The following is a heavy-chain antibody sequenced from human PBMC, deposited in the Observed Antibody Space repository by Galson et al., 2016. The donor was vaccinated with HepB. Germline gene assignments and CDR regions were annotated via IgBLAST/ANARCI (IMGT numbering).Heavy chain of an antibody. CDR2: TYYRSKWYN. Sequence: CAISWDSVSSNNAAWNWIRQSPSRGLEWLGRTYYRSKWYNDYAVSVKSRITINPDTSKNHFSLQLNSVTPEDTAMYYCARESCSGGNCYEWNYWGQGTLVTVSS. CDR1: WDSVSSNNAA. CDR3: ARESCSGGNCYEWNY. V-gene: IGHV6-1*01. J-gene: IGHJ4*02. D-gene: IGHD2-15*01.